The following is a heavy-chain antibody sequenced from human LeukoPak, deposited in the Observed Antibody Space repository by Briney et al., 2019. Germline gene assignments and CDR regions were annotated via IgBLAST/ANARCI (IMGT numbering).Heavy chain of an antibody. D-gene: IGHD6-25*01. Sequence: ASVKVSCKASGYTFTSYGISWVRQAPGQGPEWMGWISAYNGNTNYAQKLQGRVTMTTDTSTSTAYMELRSLRSDDTAVYYCARDKAAGDMGNYFQHWGQGTLVTVSS. CDR3: ARDKAAGDMGNYFQH. CDR1: GYTFTSYG. J-gene: IGHJ1*01. CDR2: ISAYNGNT. V-gene: IGHV1-18*01.